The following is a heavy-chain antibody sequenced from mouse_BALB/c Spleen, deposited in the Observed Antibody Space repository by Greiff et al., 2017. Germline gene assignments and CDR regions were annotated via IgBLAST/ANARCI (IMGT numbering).Heavy chain of an antibody. V-gene: IGHV14-4*02. CDR3: KATVVARYWYFDV. CDR1: GFNIKDYY. Sequence: VQLQQSGAELVRSGASVKLSCTASGFNIKDYYMHWVKQRPEQGLEWIGWIDPENGDTEYAPKFQGKATMTADTSSNTAYLQLSSLTSEDTAVYYCKATVVARYWYFDVWGAGTTVTVSS. CDR2: IDPENGDT. D-gene: IGHD1-1*01. J-gene: IGHJ1*01.